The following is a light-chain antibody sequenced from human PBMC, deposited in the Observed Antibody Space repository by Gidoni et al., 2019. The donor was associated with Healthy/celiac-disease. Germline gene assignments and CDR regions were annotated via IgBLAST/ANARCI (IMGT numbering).Light chain of an antibody. CDR2: GAS. CDR1: QSVSSN. CDR3: QQYNNWPLYT. J-gene: IGKJ2*01. Sequence: EIVMTQSPATLSVSPGESATLSCRASQSVSSNLAWYQQKPGQAPRLLIYGASTRATGIPARFSGSGSGTEFSLTINSLQSEDSAVYYCQQYNNWPLYTFGQGTKLEIK. V-gene: IGKV3-15*01.